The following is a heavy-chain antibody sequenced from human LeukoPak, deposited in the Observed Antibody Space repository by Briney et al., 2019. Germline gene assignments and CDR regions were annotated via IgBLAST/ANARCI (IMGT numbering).Heavy chain of an antibody. CDR1: GFTFDSYE. J-gene: IGHJ6*03. Sequence: GGSLRLSCVASGFTFDSYEMNWVRQAPGKGLEGISFISPSGSTIYYADSVRGRFTTSRDNAKNSLYLQMNSLRAEGRGLYYCARTGGFRPDCYYSYKDVWGKGTTVTVSS. CDR3: ARTGGFRPDCYYSYKDV. CDR2: ISPSGSTI. V-gene: IGHV3-48*03. D-gene: IGHD2-21*01.